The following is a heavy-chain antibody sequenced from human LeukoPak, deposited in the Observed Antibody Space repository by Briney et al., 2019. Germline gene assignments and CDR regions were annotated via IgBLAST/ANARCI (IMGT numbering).Heavy chain of an antibody. V-gene: IGHV3-66*02. CDR2: IYSGGST. CDR1: GFTVSSNY. CDR3: AREQGLRGYYYYGMDV. Sequence: GASLRLSCAASGFTVSSNYMSWVRQAPGKGLEWVSVIYSGGSTYYADSVKGRFTISRDNSKNTLYLQMNSLRAEDTAVYYCAREQGLRGYYYYGMDVWGQGTTVTVSS. J-gene: IGHJ6*02. D-gene: IGHD1/OR15-1a*01.